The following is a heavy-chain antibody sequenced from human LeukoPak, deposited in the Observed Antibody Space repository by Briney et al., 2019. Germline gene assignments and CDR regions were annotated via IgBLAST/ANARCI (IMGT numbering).Heavy chain of an antibody. CDR3: ARLSELLPDY. CDR2: INPNSGNT. J-gene: IGHJ4*02. Sequence: GASVKVSCKASGYTFTGYYMHWVRQAPGQGLEWMGRINPNSGNTGYAQKFQGRVTITRNTSISTAYMELSSLRSEDTAVYYCARLSELLPDYWGQGTLVTVSS. CDR1: GYTFTGYY. D-gene: IGHD1-26*01. V-gene: IGHV1-8*03.